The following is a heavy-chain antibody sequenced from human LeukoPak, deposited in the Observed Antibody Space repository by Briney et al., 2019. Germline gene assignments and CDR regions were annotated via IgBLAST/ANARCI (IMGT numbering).Heavy chain of an antibody. J-gene: IGHJ4*02. CDR2: ISSSSDYI. V-gene: IGHV3-21*01. D-gene: IGHD1-14*01. CDR3: ARGPGDYFDF. Sequence: GGSLRLSCAASGFTFSSYSMNWVRQAPGKGLEWVSSISSSSDYIYYADSVKGRFTISRDNAKNSLYLQMNSLRAEDTAVYYCARGPGDYFDFWGQGTLVTVSS. CDR1: GFTFSSYS.